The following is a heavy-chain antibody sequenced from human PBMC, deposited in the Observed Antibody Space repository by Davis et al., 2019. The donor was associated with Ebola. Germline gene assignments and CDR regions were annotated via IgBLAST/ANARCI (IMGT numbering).Heavy chain of an antibody. V-gene: IGHV6-1*01. CDR2: TYYRSKWFN. CDR1: GDSVSSNSAA. Sequence: PSETLSLTCVISGDSVSSNSAAWNWIRQSPSRGLEWLGRTYYRSKWFNDYAESVKSRITINPDTSRNQFSLQLNSVTPDDTAVYYCARGVSSGWFFWYFDLWGRGTLVTVSS. J-gene: IGHJ2*01. D-gene: IGHD6-19*01. CDR3: ARGVSSGWFFWYFDL.